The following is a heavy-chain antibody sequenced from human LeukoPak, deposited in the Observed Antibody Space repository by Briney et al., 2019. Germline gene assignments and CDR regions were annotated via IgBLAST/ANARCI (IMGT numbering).Heavy chain of an antibody. CDR2: IYTSGST. V-gene: IGHV4-4*07. Sequence: SETLSLTCTVSGGSISSYYWSWIRQPAGKGLEWIGRIYTSGSTNYNPSLKSRVTISVDKSKNQFSLKLSSVTAADTAVYYCARGAVSYYGSGSLSYYFNYWGQGTLVTVSS. CDR1: GGSISSYY. CDR3: ARGAVSYYGSGSLSYYFNY. D-gene: IGHD3-10*01. J-gene: IGHJ4*02.